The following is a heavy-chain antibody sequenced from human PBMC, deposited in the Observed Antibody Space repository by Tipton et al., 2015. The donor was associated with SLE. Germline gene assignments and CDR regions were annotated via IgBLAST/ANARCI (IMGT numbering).Heavy chain of an antibody. V-gene: IGHV3-21*03. CDR1: GFTFRSYS. D-gene: IGHD4-17*01. CDR3: ARDVTTVTSYYFDY. J-gene: IGHJ4*02. CDR2: ISSSSSYI. Sequence: SLRLSCAASGFTFRSYSMNWVRQAPGKGLEWVSSISSSSSYIHYADPVKGRFTISRDNAKNSLYLQMNGLRAEDTAVYYCARDVTTVTSYYFDYWGQGTLVTVSS.